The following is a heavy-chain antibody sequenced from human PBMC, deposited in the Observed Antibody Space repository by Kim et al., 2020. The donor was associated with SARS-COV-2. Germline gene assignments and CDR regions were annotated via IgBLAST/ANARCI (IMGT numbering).Heavy chain of an antibody. CDR3: ARRSGYYDSSGSNSHFAAAARVGYFDP. CDR2: IYPGDSDT. D-gene: IGHD3-22*01. CDR1: GYRFTSYW. J-gene: IGHJ5*02. V-gene: IGHV5-51*01. Sequence: GESLQISCKGSGYRFTSYWIGWVRQMPGKGLEWMGIIYPGDSDTRYSPSFQGQVTISADKSISTAYLQWSSLKASDTAMYYCARRSGYYDSSGSNSHFAAAARVGYFDPWGQGTLVTVSS.